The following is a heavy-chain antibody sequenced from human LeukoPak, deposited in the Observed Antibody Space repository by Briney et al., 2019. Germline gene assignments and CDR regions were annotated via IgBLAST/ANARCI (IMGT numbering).Heavy chain of an antibody. CDR1: GFIFSRNY. CDR2: IYSGGST. D-gene: IGHD2-2*01. J-gene: IGHJ6*02. Sequence: GGSLRLSCAASGFIFSRNYMSWVRQAPGKGLEWVSIIYSGGSTYYADSVKGRFTISRDNSKNTLYLQMNSLRAEDTAVYYCARGDCSSISCYGYYSYYGMDVWGQGTTVTVSS. CDR3: ARGDCSSISCYGYYSYYGMDV. V-gene: IGHV3-53*01.